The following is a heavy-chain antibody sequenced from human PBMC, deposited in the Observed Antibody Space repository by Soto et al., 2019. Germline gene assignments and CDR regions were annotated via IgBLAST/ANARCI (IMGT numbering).Heavy chain of an antibody. V-gene: IGHV3-30*03. CDR2: ISYDGSNK. J-gene: IGHJ6*02. D-gene: IGHD1-1*01. CDR3: ARGTLGYYYYYGMDV. CDR1: GFTFSSYG. Sequence: GGSLRLSCSASGFTFSSYGMHWVRQAPGKGLEWVAVISYDGSNKYYADSVKGRFTISRDNSKNTLYLQMNSLRAGDTAVYYCARGTLGYYYYYGMDVWGQGTTVTVSS.